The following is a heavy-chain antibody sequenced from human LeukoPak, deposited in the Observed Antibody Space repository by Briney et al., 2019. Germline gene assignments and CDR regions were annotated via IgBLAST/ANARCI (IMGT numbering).Heavy chain of an antibody. Sequence: RASVKVSCKASGYTFTGYYMHWVRQAPGQGLEWMGWINPNSGGTNYAQKFQGRVTMTRDTSISTAYMELSRLRSDDTAVYYCARDRRGGSYVRVPDYWGQGTLVTVSS. V-gene: IGHV1-2*02. CDR3: ARDRRGGSYVRVPDY. D-gene: IGHD1-26*01. CDR1: GYTFTGYY. J-gene: IGHJ4*02. CDR2: INPNSGGT.